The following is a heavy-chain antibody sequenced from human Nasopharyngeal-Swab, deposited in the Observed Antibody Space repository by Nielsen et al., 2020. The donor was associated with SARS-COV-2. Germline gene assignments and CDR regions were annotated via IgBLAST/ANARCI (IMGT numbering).Heavy chain of an antibody. D-gene: IGHD3-10*01. CDR1: GYTFTSYG. CDR2: ISAYNGST. V-gene: IGHV1-18*01. Sequence: ASVKVSCKASGYTFTSYGISWVRQAPGQGLEWMGWISAYNGSTSYAQKFQGRVTMTRDTSTSTVYMELSSLRSEDTAVYYCARAPPHSWFGELPSNGMDVWGQGTTVTVSS. CDR3: ARAPPHSWFGELPSNGMDV. J-gene: IGHJ6*02.